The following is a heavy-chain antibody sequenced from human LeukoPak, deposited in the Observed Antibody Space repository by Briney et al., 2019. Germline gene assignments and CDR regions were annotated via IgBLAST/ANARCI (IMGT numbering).Heavy chain of an antibody. CDR3: AKDMSVVAAILFLFDY. CDR2: ISYDGSNK. CDR1: GFTFSSYA. J-gene: IGHJ4*02. D-gene: IGHD2-15*01. Sequence: GRSLRLSCAASGFTFSSYAMHWVRQAPGKGLEWVAVISYDGSNKYYADSVKGLFTISRDNSKNTLYLQMNSLRAEDTAVYYCAKDMSVVAAILFLFDYWGQGTLVTVSS. V-gene: IGHV3-30*18.